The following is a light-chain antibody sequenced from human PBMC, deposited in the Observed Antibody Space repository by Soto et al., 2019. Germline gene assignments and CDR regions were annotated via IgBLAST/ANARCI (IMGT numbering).Light chain of an antibody. Sequence: QSALTQPASVSGSPGQSITISCTGTSSDIGDYNYVSWYQQYPGKVPKLVIYDVSHRPSGVSNRFSGSKSGNTASLTISGLQAEDEAAYYCSSSTTTTPLVVFGGGTKLTVL. CDR3: SSSTTTTPLVV. CDR2: DVS. J-gene: IGLJ3*02. CDR1: SSDIGDYNY. V-gene: IGLV2-14*01.